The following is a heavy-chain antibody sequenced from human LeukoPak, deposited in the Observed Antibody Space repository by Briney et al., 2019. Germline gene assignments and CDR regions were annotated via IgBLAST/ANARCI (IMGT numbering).Heavy chain of an antibody. CDR2: INHSGST. V-gene: IGHV4-34*01. D-gene: IGHD2-21*01. CDR3: ARDSPTPLDAFDI. CDR1: GGSFSGYY. Sequence: PSGTLSLTCAVYGGSFSGYYWSWIRQPPGKGLEWIGEINHSGSTNYNPSLKSRVTTSVDTSKNQFSLKLSSVTAADTAVYYCARDSPTPLDAFDIWGQGTMVTVSS. J-gene: IGHJ3*02.